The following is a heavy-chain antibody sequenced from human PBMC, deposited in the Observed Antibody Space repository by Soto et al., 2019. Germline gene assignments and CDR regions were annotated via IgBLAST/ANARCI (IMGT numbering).Heavy chain of an antibody. V-gene: IGHV3-7*03. CDR3: ARVRATDYEIDY. CDR1: GFIFGGYW. D-gene: IGHD4-17*01. CDR2: IKRDGSEK. Sequence: LRLSCTASGFIFGGYWMTWVRHVPGKGLQWVANIKRDGSEKYYVDFVKGRFTISRDNADNSVFLDMNNLRVDDTATYYCARVRATDYEIDYWGQGALVTVSS. J-gene: IGHJ4*02.